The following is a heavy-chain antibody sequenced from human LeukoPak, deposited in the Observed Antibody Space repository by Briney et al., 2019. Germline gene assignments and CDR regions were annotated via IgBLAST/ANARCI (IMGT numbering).Heavy chain of an antibody. J-gene: IGHJ4*02. Sequence: ASVKVSCKASGYTFTGYYMHWVRQAPGQGLEWMGWINPNSGGTNYAQKFQGRVTMTRDTSISTAYMELSRLRSDDTAVYYCARAKAAREHFDYWGQGTLVTVSS. CDR2: INPNSGGT. CDR1: GYTFTGYY. V-gene: IGHV1-2*02. CDR3: ARAKAAREHFDY. D-gene: IGHD6-6*01.